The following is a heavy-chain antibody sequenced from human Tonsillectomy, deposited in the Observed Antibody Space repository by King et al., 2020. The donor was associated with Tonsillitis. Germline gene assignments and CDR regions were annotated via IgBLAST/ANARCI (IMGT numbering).Heavy chain of an antibody. J-gene: IGHJ4*02. CDR2: ISRISTTI. V-gene: IGHV3-48*01. CDR1: GFTFSDFG. CDR3: ARETSIVAAQWGHLDY. Sequence: DVQLVESGGGIRHPGGSLRLSCAASGFTFSDFGMNWVRQAPGKGLEWISFISRISTTIHYADSVQGRFTISRDNAKNSLYLQMNSLRAEDTAIYYCARETSIVAAQWGHLDYWGQGILVTVSS. D-gene: IGHD6-13*01.